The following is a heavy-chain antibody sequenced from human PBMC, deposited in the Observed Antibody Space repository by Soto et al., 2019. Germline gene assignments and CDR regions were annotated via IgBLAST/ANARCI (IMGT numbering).Heavy chain of an antibody. CDR2: IYYSGST. CDR3: ARDLSSPIIDNWTYFLYKNYYYYGLDV. J-gene: IGHJ6*02. V-gene: IGHV4-30-4*01. CDR1: GGSSISGDYY. D-gene: IGHD1-7*01. Sequence: SETLSLTCTVSGGSSISGDYYWSWIRQPPGKGLEWIGYIYYSGSTYYNPSLKTRVTISVDTSKNQFSLKLSSVTAADTAVYYCARDLSSPIIDNWTYFLYKNYYYYGLDVWGQGTTVNVSS.